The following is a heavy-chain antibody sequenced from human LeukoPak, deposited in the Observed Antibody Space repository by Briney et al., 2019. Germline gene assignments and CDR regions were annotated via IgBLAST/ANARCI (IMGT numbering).Heavy chain of an antibody. J-gene: IGHJ4*02. CDR3: ARGLSSGDY. Sequence: ASVKVSCKAFGYTFTGYYMHWVRQAPRQGLEWMGWMNPNSGNTGYAQKFQGRVTMTRNTSISTAYMELSSLRSEDTAVYYCARGLSSGDYWGQGTLVTVSS. D-gene: IGHD6-19*01. CDR2: MNPNSGNT. CDR1: GYTFTGYY. V-gene: IGHV1-8*02.